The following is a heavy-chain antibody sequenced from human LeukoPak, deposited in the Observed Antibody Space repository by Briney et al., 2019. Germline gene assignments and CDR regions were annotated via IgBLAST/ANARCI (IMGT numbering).Heavy chain of an antibody. Sequence: GGSLRLSCAASGFTFSSYAMSWVRQAPGKGLEWVAVISYDGSNKYYADSVKGRFTISRDNSKNTLYLQMNSLRAEDTAVYYCARGPAYYYDSSGYSLDCWGQGTLVTVSS. CDR1: GFTFSSYA. D-gene: IGHD3-22*01. CDR3: ARGPAYYYDSSGYSLDC. CDR2: ISYDGSNK. J-gene: IGHJ4*02. V-gene: IGHV3-30*04.